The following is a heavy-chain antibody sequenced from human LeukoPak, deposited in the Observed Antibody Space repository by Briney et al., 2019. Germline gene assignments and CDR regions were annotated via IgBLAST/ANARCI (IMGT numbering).Heavy chain of an antibody. CDR2: ISHDGSNK. CDR1: GFTFSNYG. V-gene: IGHV3-30*03. Sequence: PGGSLRLSCAASGFTFSNYGMHWVRQAPGKGPEWVTVISHDGSNKDYADSVKGRFTISRDNSKNTLYLQMNSLTPEDTAVYYCARTDGFDPWGQGTLVTVSS. CDR3: ARTDGFDP. J-gene: IGHJ5*02.